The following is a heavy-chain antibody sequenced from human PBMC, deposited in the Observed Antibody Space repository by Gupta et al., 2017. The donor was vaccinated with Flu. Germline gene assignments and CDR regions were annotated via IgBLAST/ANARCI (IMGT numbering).Heavy chain of an antibody. CDR1: GYTFSSYG. CDR3: ARGAQWEAFVDY. CDR2: ITTYNGKT. Sequence: SGAEVKKPGASVKVSCKASGYTFSSYGISWVRQTPGQGLEWMGWITTYNGKTNYAQKIQGRVTMTTDTSTSTAYMELRSLRSDDTAVYYCARGAQWEAFVDYWGQGTLVTVSS. J-gene: IGHJ4*02. V-gene: IGHV1-18*01. D-gene: IGHD1-26*01.